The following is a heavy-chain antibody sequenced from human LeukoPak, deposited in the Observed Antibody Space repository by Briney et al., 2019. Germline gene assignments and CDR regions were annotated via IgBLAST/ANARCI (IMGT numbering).Heavy chain of an antibody. D-gene: IGHD5-12*01. CDR2: IYTSGST. CDR3: ARGPPGGYNY. Sequence: SQTLSLTCTVSGGSISSGSYYWSWIRQPAGKGLEWIGRIYTSGSTNYNPSLKSRVTISVDTSKNQFSLKLSSVTAADTAVYYCARGPPGGYNYWGQGTLVTVSS. J-gene: IGHJ4*02. CDR1: GGSISSGSYY. V-gene: IGHV4-61*02.